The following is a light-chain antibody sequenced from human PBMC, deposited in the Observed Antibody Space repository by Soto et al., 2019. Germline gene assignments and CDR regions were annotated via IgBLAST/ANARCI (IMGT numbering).Light chain of an antibody. Sequence: DVVMTQSPLSLPVTLGQPASISCRSNQSLVHSDGIAYFSWFQQRPGRSPRRLIYKVSNRDSGVPARFSGSGSGTDFALKISRVEAEDVGVYYCMQRIEFPLTFGQGTRLEIK. J-gene: IGKJ5*01. V-gene: IGKV2-30*02. CDR1: QSLVHSDGIAY. CDR3: MQRIEFPLT. CDR2: KVS.